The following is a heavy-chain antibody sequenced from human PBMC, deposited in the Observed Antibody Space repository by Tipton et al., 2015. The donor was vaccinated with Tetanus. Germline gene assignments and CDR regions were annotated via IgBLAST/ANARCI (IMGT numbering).Heavy chain of an antibody. V-gene: IGHV4-30-4*01. CDR3: ARLASYSNHLDA. CDR1: GGSFRSGDHY. CDR2: IYYSGSS. Sequence: TLSLTCTVSGGSFRSGDHYWSWIRQPPGKGLEWIGYIYYSGSSDYNPSLKSRVTLSVDTSNNQFSLKLNSVTAADTAMYYCARLASYSNHLDAWGQGALVTVSS. J-gene: IGHJ4*02. D-gene: IGHD2/OR15-2a*01.